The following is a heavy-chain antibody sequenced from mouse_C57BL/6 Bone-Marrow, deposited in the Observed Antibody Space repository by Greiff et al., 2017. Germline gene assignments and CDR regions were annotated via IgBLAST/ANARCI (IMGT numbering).Heavy chain of an antibody. D-gene: IGHD2-14*01. Sequence: VQLQQSGAELVRPGASVTLSCKASGYTFTDYEMHWVKQTPVHGLEWIGAIDPETGGTAYNQKFKGKAILTADKSSSTAYMELRSLTSEDSAVYYCTRRVRQEFAYWGQGTLVTVSA. CDR1: GYTFTDYE. CDR3: TRRVRQEFAY. CDR2: IDPETGGT. J-gene: IGHJ3*01. V-gene: IGHV1-15*01.